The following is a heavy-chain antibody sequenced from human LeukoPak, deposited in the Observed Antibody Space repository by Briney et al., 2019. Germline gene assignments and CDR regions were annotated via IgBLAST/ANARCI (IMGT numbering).Heavy chain of an antibody. CDR2: ISGTTGKT. D-gene: IGHD3-3*01. V-gene: IGHV3-23*01. CDR3: AQGDSYYDFLLSV. Sequence: GGSPRLSCEASGFTFRNYAMTWVRRAPGKGLEWVLAISGTTGKTYYADSVKGRFTVSRDNSKNTLYLEMNSLRAEDTAVYYCAQGDSYYDFLLSVWGQGTMVTVSS. CDR1: GFTFRNYA. J-gene: IGHJ3*01.